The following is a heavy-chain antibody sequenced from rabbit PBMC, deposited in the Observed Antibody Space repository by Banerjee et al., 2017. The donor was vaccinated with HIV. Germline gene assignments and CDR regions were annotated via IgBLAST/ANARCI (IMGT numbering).Heavy chain of an antibody. V-gene: IGHV1S45*01. D-gene: IGHD8-1*01. CDR3: ARDRYAGSSYNL. CDR1: GFTLSSSYY. CDR2: IATGDGST. J-gene: IGHJ4*01. Sequence: QEQLEESGGDLVKPEGTLTLTCKASGFTLSSSYYMCWVRQAPGKGLEWIGCIATGDGSTYYASWAKGRFTISKTSSTTVTLQMTSLTVADTATYFCARDRYAGSSYNLWGQGTLVTVS.